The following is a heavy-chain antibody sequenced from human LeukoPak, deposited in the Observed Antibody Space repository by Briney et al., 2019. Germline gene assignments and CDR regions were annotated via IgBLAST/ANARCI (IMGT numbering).Heavy chain of an antibody. J-gene: IGHJ4*02. CDR3: AKKVGLVSAPLYYFDL. V-gene: IGHV3-23*01. CDR2: TSGPGGSR. D-gene: IGHD6-6*01. Sequence: GGSLRLSCAASGFTFSSYAMSWVRQAPGKGLEWVSATSGPGGSRDYADSVKGRFTISRDNSKNTLYLQMNSLRAEDTAIYYCAKKVGLVSAPLYYFDLWGQGTLVTVSS. CDR1: GFTFSSYA.